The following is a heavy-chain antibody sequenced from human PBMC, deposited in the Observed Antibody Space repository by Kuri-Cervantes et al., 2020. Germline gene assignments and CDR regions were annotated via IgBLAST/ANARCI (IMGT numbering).Heavy chain of an antibody. J-gene: IGHJ6*02. CDR2: IYSGGST. V-gene: IGHV3-53*01. D-gene: IGHD3-9*01. CDR3: TTDILTDYPKGYYYYGLDV. CDR1: GFTVSSSY. Sequence: GESLKISCVASGFTVSSSYMTWVRQAPEKGLEWVSVIYSGGSTYYADSVKGRFTMPRDNSKNTVYLQMNGLKTEDTAVYYCTTDILTDYPKGYYYYGLDVWGQGTTVTVSS.